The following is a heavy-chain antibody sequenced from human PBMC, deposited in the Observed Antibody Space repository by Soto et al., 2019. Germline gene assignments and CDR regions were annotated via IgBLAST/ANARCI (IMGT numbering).Heavy chain of an antibody. CDR3: ARHANTDCSGGGCYSFLVDS. D-gene: IGHD2-15*01. J-gene: IGHJ4*02. CDR2: DYYSGRT. CDR1: GGSVSSSSYY. V-gene: IGHV4-39*01. Sequence: PSETLSLTCTVSGGSVSSSSYYWAWIRQPPGKGLEWIGSDYYSGRTYYNPSLKSRVTISVDTSKNQFSLKLTSVTAADTGVYYCARHANTDCSGGGCYSFLVDSWGQGTLVTVSS.